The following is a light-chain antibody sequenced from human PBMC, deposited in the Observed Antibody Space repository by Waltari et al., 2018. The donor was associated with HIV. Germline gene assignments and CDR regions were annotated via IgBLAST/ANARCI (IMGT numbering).Light chain of an antibody. CDR2: RNN. CDR3: AVWDDSLRGSV. Sequence: QSVLTQPPSVSGTPGPRVSISCSGSSSTIVNNYVYWYQQPPGTAPKLLIHRNNQRPSGVPDRFSGSKSGTSASLAISGLRSEDEADYYCAVWDDSLRGSVFGTGTEVTVL. CDR1: SSTIVNNY. V-gene: IGLV1-47*01. J-gene: IGLJ1*01.